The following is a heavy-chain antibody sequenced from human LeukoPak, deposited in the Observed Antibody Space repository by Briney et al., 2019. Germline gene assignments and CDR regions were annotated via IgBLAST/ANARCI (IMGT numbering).Heavy chain of an antibody. CDR1: GGSISSYY. CDR2: IYFSGST. CDR3: ARGSTVVSPEYDY. D-gene: IGHD4-23*01. J-gene: IGHJ4*02. V-gene: IGHV4-59*01. Sequence: PSETLSLTCTVSGGSISSYYWNWIRQPPGKGLEWIGYIYFSGSTNYDPSLKSRVTISVDTSKNQFSLKPSSVTAADTAVYYCARGSTVVSPEYDYWGQGTLVTVSS.